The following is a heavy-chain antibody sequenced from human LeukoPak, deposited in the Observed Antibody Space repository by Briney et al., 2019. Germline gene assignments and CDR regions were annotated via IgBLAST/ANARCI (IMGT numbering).Heavy chain of an antibody. D-gene: IGHD3-10*01. CDR3: ARDVLLDC. CDR1: IFTYGTYT. Sequence: GGSLRLSCAASIFTYGTYTMNGVSHPRAKGLEWVTTITSSSSYIYSEASVKGRFTISRDNAKNSLYMQMHSLRAEDTAVYYCARDVLLDCWGQGTLVTVSS. CDR2: ITSSSSYI. V-gene: IGHV3-21*01. J-gene: IGHJ4*02.